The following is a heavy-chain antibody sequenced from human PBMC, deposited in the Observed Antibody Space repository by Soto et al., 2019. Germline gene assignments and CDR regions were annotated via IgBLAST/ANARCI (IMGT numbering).Heavy chain of an antibody. D-gene: IGHD2-2*02. Sequence: SVKVSCKAPGGTFSSYTISWVRQAPGQGLEWMGRIIPILGIANYAQKFQGRVTITADKSTSTAYMELSSLRSEDTAVYYCARQYCSSTSCYNNWFDPWGQGTLVTVSS. CDR3: ARQYCSSTSCYNNWFDP. CDR1: GGTFSSYT. J-gene: IGHJ5*02. V-gene: IGHV1-69*02. CDR2: IIPILGIA.